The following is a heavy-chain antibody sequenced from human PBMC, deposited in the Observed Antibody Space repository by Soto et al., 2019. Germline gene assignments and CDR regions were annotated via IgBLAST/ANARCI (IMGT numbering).Heavy chain of an antibody. V-gene: IGHV4-39*01. D-gene: IGHD6-13*01. CDR2: ISYTGNT. Sequence: LQESGPGLVKPSETLSLTCSVFGNSIRSRSYYWAWIRRPPGMGLEWIARISYTGNTYYNPSLTIRAAISGDTSKNQFSLKLSFVTAADTAVYYCARFSWYDGDSITNYYMDFWGNGATVTVSS. CDR1: GNSIRSRSYY. J-gene: IGHJ6*03. CDR3: ARFSWYDGDSITNYYMDF.